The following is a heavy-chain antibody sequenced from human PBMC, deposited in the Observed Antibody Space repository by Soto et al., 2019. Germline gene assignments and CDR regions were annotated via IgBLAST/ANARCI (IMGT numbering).Heavy chain of an antibody. CDR1: GYTFTSYG. V-gene: IGHV1-18*01. Sequence: QVQLVQFGAEVKKPGASMKVSCKASGYTFTSYGISWVRQAPGQGLEWMGWISAYNGNTNYAQKLQGRVTMTTDTSTSTAYMELRSLRSDDTAVYYCARAEYYDILTGYYNYYYMDVWGKGTTVTVSS. CDR3: ARAEYYDILTGYYNYYYMDV. D-gene: IGHD3-9*01. J-gene: IGHJ6*03. CDR2: ISAYNGNT.